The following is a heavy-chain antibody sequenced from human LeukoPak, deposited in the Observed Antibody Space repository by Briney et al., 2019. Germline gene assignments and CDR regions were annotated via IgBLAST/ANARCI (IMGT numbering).Heavy chain of an antibody. CDR3: SGRDSSSPLILD. V-gene: IGHV3-23*01. J-gene: IGHJ4*02. CDR1: GFTFSSYA. CDR2: ISGSGDNT. Sequence: GGSLRLSCAASGFTFSSYAMSWVRQAPGKGLEWVSVISGSGDNTYYADSVKGRFTISRDNSKNTLYLQMNSLRAEDTAVYYCSGRDSSSPLILDWGQGTLVTVSS. D-gene: IGHD6-6*01.